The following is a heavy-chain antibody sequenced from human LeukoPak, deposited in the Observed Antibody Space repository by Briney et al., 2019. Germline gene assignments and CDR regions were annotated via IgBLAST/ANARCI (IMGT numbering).Heavy chain of an antibody. CDR3: TRGLYCSSTSCLGY. D-gene: IGHD2-2*01. CDR1: GFTFSGSA. J-gene: IGHJ4*02. Sequence: VGSLRLSCAASGFTFSGSAMHWVRQASGKGLEWVGRIRSKANSYATAYAASVKGRFTISRDDSKNTAYLQMNSLKTEDTAVYYCTRGLYCSSTSCLGYWGQGTLVTVSS. V-gene: IGHV3-73*01. CDR2: IRSKANSYAT.